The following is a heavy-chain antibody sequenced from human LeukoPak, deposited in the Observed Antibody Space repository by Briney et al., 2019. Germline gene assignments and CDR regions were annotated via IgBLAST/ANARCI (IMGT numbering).Heavy chain of an antibody. V-gene: IGHV1-8*01. CDR3: ARSPPLGYCSGGSCYDEYNWFDP. Sequence: ASVKVSCKASGYTFTSYDINLVRQATGQGLEWMGWMNPNSGNTGYAQKFQGRVTMTRNTSISTAYMELSSLRSEDTAVYYCARSPPLGYCSGGSCYDEYNWFDPWGQGTLVTVSS. J-gene: IGHJ5*02. CDR1: GYTFTSYD. CDR2: MNPNSGNT. D-gene: IGHD2-15*01.